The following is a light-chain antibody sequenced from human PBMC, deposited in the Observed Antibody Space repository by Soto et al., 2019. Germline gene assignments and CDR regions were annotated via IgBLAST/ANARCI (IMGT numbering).Light chain of an antibody. CDR3: QQYYSTWT. CDR2: WAS. J-gene: IGKJ1*01. Sequence: DIVMTQSPDSLAVSLGERANINCKSSQSVLYSSNNKNYLAWYQQKPGQPPKLLIYWASTRESGVPDRFSGSGSGTDFTLTISSLQAEDVAVSYCQQYYSTWTFGQGTKVEIK. CDR1: QSVLYSSNNKNY. V-gene: IGKV4-1*01.